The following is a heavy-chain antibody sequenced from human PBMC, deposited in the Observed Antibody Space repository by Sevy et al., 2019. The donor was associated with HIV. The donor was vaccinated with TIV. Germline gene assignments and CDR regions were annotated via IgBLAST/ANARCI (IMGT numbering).Heavy chain of an antibody. CDR1: GFTFSSYS. CDR3: ARGSGYCSNGVCYYFDV. D-gene: IGHD2-8*01. Sequence: GGSLRLSCEASGFTFSSYSINWVRQTPGKGLEWASSISSSSSYIYYADSVKGRFTIYRDNAKNTVYLQMNNLRAEDTAVDFCARGSGYCSNGVCYYFDVWGQGALVTVSS. J-gene: IGHJ4*02. V-gene: IGHV3-21*06. CDR2: ISSSSSYI.